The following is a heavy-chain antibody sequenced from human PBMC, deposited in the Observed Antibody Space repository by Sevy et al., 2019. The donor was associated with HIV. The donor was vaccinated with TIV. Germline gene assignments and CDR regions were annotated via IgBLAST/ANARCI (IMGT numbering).Heavy chain of an antibody. J-gene: IGHJ6*02. Sequence: GGSLRLSCAASGFTFSSYGMHWVRQAPGKGLEWVAFIRYDGSNKYYADSVKGRFTISRDNSKKTLYLQMNSLRAEDTAVYYCATSRYCSGGSCYGADYYYGMDVWGQGTKVTVS. CDR2: IRYDGSNK. D-gene: IGHD2-15*01. V-gene: IGHV3-30*02. CDR3: ATSRYCSGGSCYGADYYYGMDV. CDR1: GFTFSSYG.